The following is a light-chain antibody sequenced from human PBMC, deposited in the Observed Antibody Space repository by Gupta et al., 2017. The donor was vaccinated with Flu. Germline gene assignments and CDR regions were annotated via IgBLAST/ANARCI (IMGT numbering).Light chain of an antibody. J-gene: IGKJ3*01. V-gene: IGKV1-39*01. CDR2: AAS. CDR3: QQSDSTPRT. Sequence: DIQMTQSPSSLSASVGDRVTITCRASQSISSYLNWYQQKPGKAPKLLIYAASSLQSGVPSRCSGSGSETDVTLTISSLQPEDFATYYCQQSDSTPRTFGPGTKVDIK. CDR1: QSISSY.